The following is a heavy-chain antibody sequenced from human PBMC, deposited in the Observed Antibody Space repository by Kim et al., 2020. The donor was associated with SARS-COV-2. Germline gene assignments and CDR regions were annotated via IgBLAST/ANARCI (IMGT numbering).Heavy chain of an antibody. V-gene: IGHV1-69*13. CDR2: IIPKFGIA. D-gene: IGHD3-3*01. CDR1: GGTFSGFA. J-gene: IGHJ6*02. CDR3: ARANYMSIFGVVREYYFYAMDI. Sequence: SVKVSCKASGGTFSGFAVTWVRQAPGQGLEWMGGIIPKFGIAEYAQKFQGRVTINADESTREAYMELSGLRSEDTDVYYCARANYMSIFGVVREYYFYAMDIWGQGTTVSVSS.